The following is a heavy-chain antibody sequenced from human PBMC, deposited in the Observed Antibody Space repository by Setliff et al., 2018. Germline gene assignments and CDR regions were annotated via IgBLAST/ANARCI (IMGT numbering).Heavy chain of an antibody. Sequence: GGSLRLSCAASGITLRTYSLNWVRQAPGRRLEWISFISSDSRTTYYADSVKGRFTISRDNDKNTLDLQMNSLRAEDSAMYYCTRGTFSDFWSGDYYDYWGQGTLVTVSS. CDR2: ISSDSRTT. D-gene: IGHD3-3*01. V-gene: IGHV3-48*01. CDR1: GITLRTYS. J-gene: IGHJ4*02. CDR3: TRGTFSDFWSGDYYDY.